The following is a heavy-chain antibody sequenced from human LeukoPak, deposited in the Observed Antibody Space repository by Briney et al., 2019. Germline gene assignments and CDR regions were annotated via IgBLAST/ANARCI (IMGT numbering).Heavy chain of an antibody. D-gene: IGHD2-2*01. CDR2: ISYSSSYI. J-gene: IGHJ3*02. CDR3: ARDLYCSSTSCTDAFDI. Sequence: PGGSLRLSCAASGFTFSSYAMNWVRQAPGKGLEWVSSISYSSSYIYYADSVQGRFTISRDNAKNSLYLQMNTLRAEDTAVYYCARDLYCSSTSCTDAFDIWGQGTMVTASS. V-gene: IGHV3-21*01. CDR1: GFTFSSYA.